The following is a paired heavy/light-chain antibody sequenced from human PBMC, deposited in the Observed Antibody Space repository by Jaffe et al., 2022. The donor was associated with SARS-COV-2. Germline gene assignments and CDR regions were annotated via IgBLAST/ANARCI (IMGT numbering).Heavy chain of an antibody. Sequence: EVQLVESGGGPVQPGGFLRLSCAGSGFTFSDYWMSWVRQAPGRGLEWVANINHGGSETYYVGSVKGRFTISRDNAKKSVYLQLGIMRDEDTAVYYCARGRNQQRLIYRYFDLWGRGTLVTVSS. J-gene: IGHJ2*01. D-gene: IGHD6-25*01. CDR2: INHGGSET. CDR3: ARGRNQQRLIYRYFDL. CDR1: GFTFSDYW. V-gene: IGHV3-7*01.
Light chain of an antibody. CDR3: GTWDSSLSGYV. Sequence: QSVLTQPPSVSAAPGQKVTISCSGSSSNIENNYVSWYQQVPGTAPKLLIYDNNKRPSGIPARFSGSKSGTSATLGITGLQTGDEAEYYCGTWDSSLSGYVFGTETKVTVL. CDR2: DNN. V-gene: IGLV1-51*01. CDR1: SSNIENNY. J-gene: IGLJ1*01.